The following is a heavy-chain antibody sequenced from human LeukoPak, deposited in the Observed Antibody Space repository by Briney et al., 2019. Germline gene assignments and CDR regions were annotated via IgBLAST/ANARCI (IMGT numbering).Heavy chain of an antibody. CDR1: GFTFSSYA. CDR2: ISGSGANT. Sequence: QPGGSLILSCAASGFTFSSYAMSWVRQAPGKGLEWVSAISGSGANTYYADSVKGRFTISRDNSKNTLYLQMNSLRAEDTAVYYCAKSSSGWYDWVDPWGQGTLVTVSS. V-gene: IGHV3-23*01. J-gene: IGHJ5*02. D-gene: IGHD6-19*01. CDR3: AKSSSGWYDWVDP.